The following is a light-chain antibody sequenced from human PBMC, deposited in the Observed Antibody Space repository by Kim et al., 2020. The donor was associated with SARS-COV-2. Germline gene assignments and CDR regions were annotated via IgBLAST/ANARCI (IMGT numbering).Light chain of an antibody. Sequence: QSALTQPPSASGSPGQSVAISCTGTSSDVGGYNYVSWYQKYPGKAPTLMIYEVNKRPSGVPDRFSGSKSGNTASLTVSGLQAEDEADSYCASYGGRNNWIFGGGTQLTVL. CDR3: ASYGGRNNWI. CDR1: SSDVGGYNY. CDR2: EVN. V-gene: IGLV2-8*01. J-gene: IGLJ2*01.